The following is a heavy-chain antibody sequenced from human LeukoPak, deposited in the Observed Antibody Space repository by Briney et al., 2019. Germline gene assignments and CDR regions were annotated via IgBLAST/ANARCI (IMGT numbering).Heavy chain of an antibody. J-gene: IGHJ4*02. Sequence: GASVKVSCKASGGTFSSYAISWVRQAPGQGLEWMGGIIPIFGTANYAQKFQGRGTITADESTSTAYMELSSLRSEDTAVYYCASGYCSSTSCYAGDYYFDYWGQGTLVTVSS. CDR3: ASGYCSSTSCYAGDYYFDY. D-gene: IGHD2-2*01. V-gene: IGHV1-69*01. CDR1: GGTFSSYA. CDR2: IIPIFGTA.